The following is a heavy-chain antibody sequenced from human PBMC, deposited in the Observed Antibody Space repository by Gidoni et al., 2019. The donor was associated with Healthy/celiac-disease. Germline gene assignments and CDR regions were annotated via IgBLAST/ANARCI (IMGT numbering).Heavy chain of an antibody. V-gene: IGHV3-48*02. CDR3: ATTRGQQLVNDAFDI. J-gene: IGHJ3*02. D-gene: IGHD6-6*01. CDR1: GFTFSSYS. Sequence: EVQLVESGGGLVQPGGSLRLACPASGFTFSSYSMNWVRQAPGKGLEWVSYISSSSSTIYYAYSVKGRFTISRDNAKNSLYLQMNSLRDEDTAVYYCATTRGQQLVNDAFDIWGQGTMVTVSS. CDR2: ISSSSSTI.